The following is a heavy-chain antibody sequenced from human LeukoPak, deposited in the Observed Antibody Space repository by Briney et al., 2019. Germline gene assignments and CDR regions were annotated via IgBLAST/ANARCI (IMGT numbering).Heavy chain of an antibody. D-gene: IGHD3-16*02. CDR2: ISAYNGNT. J-gene: IGHJ3*02. CDR3: ARGRRMITFGGVIVFDAFDI. Sequence: PGASVKVSCKASGYTFTSYGISWVRQAPGQGLEWMGWISAYNGNTNYAQKLQGRVTMTTDTSTSTAYMELRSLRSDDTAVYYCARGRRMITFGGVIVFDAFDIWGQGTMVTVSS. V-gene: IGHV1-18*01. CDR1: GYTFTSYG.